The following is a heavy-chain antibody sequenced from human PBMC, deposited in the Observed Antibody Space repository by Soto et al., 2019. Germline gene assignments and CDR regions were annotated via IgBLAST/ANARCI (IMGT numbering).Heavy chain of an antibody. J-gene: IGHJ6*02. CDR3: SGSPHIYYGMDV. D-gene: IGHD1-26*01. CDR2: IYPGDSDT. Sequence: GESLKISCKSSGYSFISYWIGWVRQMPGKGLEWMGIIYPGDSDTRYSPSFQGQVTISADKSISTAYLQWSSLKASDTAMYYCSGSPHIYYGMDVWAKGPRSPSP. CDR1: GYSFISYW. V-gene: IGHV5-51*01.